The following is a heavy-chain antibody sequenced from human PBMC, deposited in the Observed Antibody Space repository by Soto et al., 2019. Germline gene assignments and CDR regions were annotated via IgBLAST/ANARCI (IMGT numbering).Heavy chain of an antibody. CDR2: ISYSGAVK. D-gene: IGHD6-13*01. J-gene: IGHJ5*01. CDR3: AKERLPYYSNSLHAFES. CDR1: GFTFRDYG. Sequence: QVQLVESGGGVVQPGRSLRLSCTASGFTFRDYGIHWVRQAPGKGLEWVAIISYSGAVKYYGDSVRGRFSISRDNSKNTVHLEMNSLGREDPALYYCAKERLPYYSNSLHAFESWGQGTLVTVSS. V-gene: IGHV3-30*18.